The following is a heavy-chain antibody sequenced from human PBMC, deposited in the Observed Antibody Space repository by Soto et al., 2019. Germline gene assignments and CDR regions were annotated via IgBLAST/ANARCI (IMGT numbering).Heavy chain of an antibody. D-gene: IGHD6-13*01. CDR1: GGSMSGYY. J-gene: IGHJ6*02. V-gene: IGHV4-4*07. CDR3: AGHIAAAGRRYYGMDV. Sequence: QVQLQESGPGLVKHSETLSLTCTVSGGSMSGYYWSWIRQSAGKGMEWIGLVYNSETTYYNPSLKSRVTLSLDTSKNQFSLNLYSLTAADTAVYYCAGHIAAAGRRYYGMDVWGQGTTVTVSS. CDR2: VYNSETT.